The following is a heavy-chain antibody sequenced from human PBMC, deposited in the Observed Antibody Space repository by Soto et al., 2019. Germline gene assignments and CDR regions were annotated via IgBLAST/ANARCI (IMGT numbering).Heavy chain of an antibody. J-gene: IGHJ4*02. CDR3: AKVSVTPRPFYFDY. V-gene: IGHV3-30*18. CDR1: GFTFSSYG. CDR2: ISYDGSNK. D-gene: IGHD2-21*02. Sequence: GGSLRLSCAASGFTFSSYGMHWVRQAPGKGLEWVAVISYDGSNKYYADSVKGRFTISRDNSKNTLYLQMNSLRAEDTAVYYCAKVSVTPRPFYFDYSGQGTLVTVSS.